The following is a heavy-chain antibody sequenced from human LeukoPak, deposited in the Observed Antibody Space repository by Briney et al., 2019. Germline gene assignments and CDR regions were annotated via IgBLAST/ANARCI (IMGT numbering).Heavy chain of an antibody. V-gene: IGHV3-30*02. Sequence: PGGSLRLSCAASGFMFSSSGMHWVRQAPGKGLEWVAFIRYDGSNKYYADSVKGRFTISRDSSKNTLYLQMNSLRAEDTAVYYCAKDVAQRVGAFDIWGQGTMVTVSS. J-gene: IGHJ3*02. CDR1: GFMFSSSG. D-gene: IGHD3-16*01. CDR2: IRYDGSNK. CDR3: AKDVAQRVGAFDI.